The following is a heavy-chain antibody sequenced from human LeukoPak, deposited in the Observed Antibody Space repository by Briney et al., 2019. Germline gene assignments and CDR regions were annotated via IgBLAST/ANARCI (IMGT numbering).Heavy chain of an antibody. D-gene: IGHD6-13*01. V-gene: IGHV7-4-1*02. CDR3: AGRSRNGSSLFYYYYGMDV. J-gene: IGHJ6*02. Sequence: ASVKVSCKASGYAFTEYAMNWVRQAPGQGLEWMGWINTYTGNPTYGQGFTGRFVFSLDTSVSTAYLQISSLKAEDSAVYYCAGRSRNGSSLFYYYYGMDVWGQGTTVTVSS. CDR2: INTYTGNP. CDR1: GYAFTEYA.